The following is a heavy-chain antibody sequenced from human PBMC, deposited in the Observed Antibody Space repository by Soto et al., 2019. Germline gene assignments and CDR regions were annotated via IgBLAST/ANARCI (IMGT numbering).Heavy chain of an antibody. J-gene: IGHJ4*02. CDR1: GGAFTSNNW. V-gene: IGHV4-4*02. D-gene: IGHD1-7*01. CDR2: IYRTGST. CDR3: ASRDPGTSVDY. Sequence: SETLSLTCAVSGGAFTSNNWWTWVRQPPGQGLEWIGEIYRTGSTNYNPSLKSRVTISLDKSENQFSLKVTSLTAADTAVYYCASRDPGTSVDYWGQGTLVTVYS.